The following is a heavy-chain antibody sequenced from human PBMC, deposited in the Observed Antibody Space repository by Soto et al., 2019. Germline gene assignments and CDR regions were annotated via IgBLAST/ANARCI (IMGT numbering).Heavy chain of an antibody. D-gene: IGHD2-2*02. J-gene: IGHJ4*02. CDR3: ARGPAYIDGGRTFDL. V-gene: IGHV4-61*08. CDR1: DDSFRGAEYY. CDR2: TYYNGDT. Sequence: SETLSLTCTVSDDSFRGAEYYLSWIRQPLGKGPEWIGYTYYNGDTKYNPALRSRVTMSEDTSKNQFSLRLSSVTAADTAVYFCARGPAYIDGGRTFDLWGRGILVTVSS.